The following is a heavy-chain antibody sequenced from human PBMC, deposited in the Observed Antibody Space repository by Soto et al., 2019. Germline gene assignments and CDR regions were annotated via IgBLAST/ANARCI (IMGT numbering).Heavy chain of an antibody. CDR2: IYHSGST. Sequence: QLQLQESGSGRVKPSQTLSLTCAVSGGSISSGGYSWSWIRQPPGKGLEWIGYIYHSGSTYYNPSPXSXXTISVDRSNNQFSLKLSSVTAADTAVYYSTRVPDYWGQGTLVTVSS. CDR1: GGSISSGGYS. CDR3: TRVPDY. J-gene: IGHJ4*02. D-gene: IGHD2-2*01. V-gene: IGHV4-30-2*01.